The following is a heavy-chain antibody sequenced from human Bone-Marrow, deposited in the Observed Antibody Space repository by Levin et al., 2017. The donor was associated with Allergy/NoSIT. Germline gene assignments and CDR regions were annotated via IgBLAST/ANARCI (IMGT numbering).Heavy chain of an antibody. CDR1: GGSFSGYY. CDR3: ARGPTYFRRGTSCYAARRTSPFYYYYYGMDV. V-gene: IGHV4-34*01. D-gene: IGHD2-2*01. J-gene: IGHJ6*02. CDR2: INHSGST. Sequence: KPSETLSLTCAVYGGSFSGYYWSWIRQPPGKGLEWIGEINHSGSTNYNPSLKSRVTISVDTSKNQFSLKLSSVTAADTAVYYCARGPTYFRRGTSCYAARRTSPFYYYYYGMDVWGQGTTVTVSS.